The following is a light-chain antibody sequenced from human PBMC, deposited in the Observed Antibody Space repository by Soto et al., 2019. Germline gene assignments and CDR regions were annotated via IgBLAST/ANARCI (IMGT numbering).Light chain of an antibody. CDR2: DKN. CDR1: SSNVGSNY. V-gene: IGLV1-51*01. J-gene: IGLJ7*01. CDR3: GAWDHSLNVGV. Sequence: QSVLTQPPSVSAAPGQKVIISCYGSSSNVGSNYVSWYQQLPGKAPKLLIYDKNERPSGISDRFSASKSGTSATLGITGLQTGDEADYYCGAWDHSLNVGVFGGGTQLTVL.